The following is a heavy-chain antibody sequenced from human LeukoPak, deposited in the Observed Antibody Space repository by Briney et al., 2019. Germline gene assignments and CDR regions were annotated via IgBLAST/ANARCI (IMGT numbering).Heavy chain of an antibody. CDR1: GGSISSDDYY. CDR2: IYYSGTT. D-gene: IGHD3-16*01. Sequence: SQTLSLTCTVSGGSISSDDYYWSWIRQPPGRGVEWIGYIYYSGTTYNNPSLKSRVTISVDTSKNQFSLKLSSVTAADTAVYYCARVESMGDYFDSWGQGTLVTVSS. J-gene: IGHJ4*02. V-gene: IGHV4-30-4*01. CDR3: ARVESMGDYFDS.